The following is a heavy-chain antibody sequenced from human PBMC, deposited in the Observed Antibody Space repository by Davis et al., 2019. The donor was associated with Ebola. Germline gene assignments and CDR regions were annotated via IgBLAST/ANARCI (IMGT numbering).Heavy chain of an antibody. Sequence: GESLKISCAASGFTFSSYEMNWVRQAPGKGLEWVSGISGSGDSTYYADSVKGRFTISRDNSKNTLYLQMNSLRAEDTAAYYCASVGGGWGQGTLVTVSS. D-gene: IGHD4-23*01. V-gene: IGHV3-23*01. CDR2: ISGSGDST. CDR3: ASVGGG. J-gene: IGHJ4*02. CDR1: GFTFSSYE.